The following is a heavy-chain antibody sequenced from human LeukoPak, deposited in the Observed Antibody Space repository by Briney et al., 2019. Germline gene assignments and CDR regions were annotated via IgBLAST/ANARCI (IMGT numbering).Heavy chain of an antibody. CDR1: GYTFTGYY. D-gene: IGHD3-16*02. CDR3: ARDYVWGSYRLDY. V-gene: IGHV1-2*02. J-gene: IGHJ4*02. CDR2: INPNSGGT. Sequence: GASVKVSCKASGYTFTGYYMHWVRQAPGQGLEWMGWINPNSGGTNYAQKFQGRVTMTRDTSISTAYMELSRLRSDDTAVYYCARDYVWGSYRLDYWGQGTLVTVSS.